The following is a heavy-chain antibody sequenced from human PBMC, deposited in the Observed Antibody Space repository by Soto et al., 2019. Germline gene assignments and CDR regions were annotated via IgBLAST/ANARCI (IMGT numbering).Heavy chain of an antibody. CDR3: ARGRASGSYYLLDY. CDR1: GNTFTSYD. CDR2: INPNSGNI. Sequence: QVQLVQSGAEVKKPGASVKVSCKASGNTFTSYDINWVRQATGHGLEWMGWINPNSGNIGYAQKFQGRDTVTRENAIRTAYMEESRLRSDDTAVYYCARGRASGSYYLLDYWGQGTLVTVSS. J-gene: IGHJ4*02. D-gene: IGHD3-10*01. V-gene: IGHV1-8*01.